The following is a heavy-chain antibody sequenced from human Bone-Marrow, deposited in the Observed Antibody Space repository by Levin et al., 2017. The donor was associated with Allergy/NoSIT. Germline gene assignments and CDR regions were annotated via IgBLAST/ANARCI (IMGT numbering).Heavy chain of an antibody. CDR3: ARGLGNSSSWSRLTNWFDP. V-gene: IGHV4-34*01. CDR1: GGSFSGYY. CDR2: INHSGST. Sequence: SETLSLTCAVYGGSFSGYYWSWIRQPPGKGLEWIGEINHSGSTNYNPSLKSRVTISVDTSKNQFSLKLSSVTAADTAVYYCARGLGNSSSWSRLTNWFDPWGQGTLVTVSS. J-gene: IGHJ5*02. D-gene: IGHD6-13*01.